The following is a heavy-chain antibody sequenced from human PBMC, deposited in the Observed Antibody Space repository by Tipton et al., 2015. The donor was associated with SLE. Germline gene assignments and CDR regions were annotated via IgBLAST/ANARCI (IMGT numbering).Heavy chain of an antibody. Sequence: TLSLTCTVSDDSISGYYWSWIRQPPGKGLEWIGNIYHSGITYYNPSLKSRVTISLDTSKNQFSLKLSSATAADTAVYYCARDPRLNWDYGTYFDYWGQGTLVTVSS. CDR2: IYHSGIT. CDR1: DDSISGYY. V-gene: IGHV4-38-2*02. CDR3: ARDPRLNWDYGTYFDY. D-gene: IGHD3-16*01. J-gene: IGHJ4*02.